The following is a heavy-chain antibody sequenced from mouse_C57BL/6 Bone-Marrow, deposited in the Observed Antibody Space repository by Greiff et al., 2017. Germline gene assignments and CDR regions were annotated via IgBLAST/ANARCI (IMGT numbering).Heavy chain of an antibody. CDR1: GFTFSDFY. CDR3: ARDAPDGYYGGYWYFDV. CDR2: SRNKANDYTT. J-gene: IGHJ1*03. V-gene: IGHV7-1*01. Sequence: EVKVVESGGGLVQSGRSLRLSCATSGFTFSDFYMEWVRQAPGKGLEWIAASRNKANDYTTEYSASVKGRFIVSRDTSQSILYLQMNALRAEDTAIYYCARDAPDGYYGGYWYFDVWGTGTTVTVSS. D-gene: IGHD2-3*01.